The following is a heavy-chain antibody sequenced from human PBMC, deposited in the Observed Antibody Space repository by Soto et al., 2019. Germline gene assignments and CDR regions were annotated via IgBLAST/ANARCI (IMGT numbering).Heavy chain of an antibody. CDR2: INPSGGST. Sequence: QVQLVQSGAEVKKPGASVKVSCQASGYTFNNYYMHWVRQAPGQGLEWMGIINPSGGSTNYAQKFQGRVTMTRDTSTSTVYMELSSLRSEDTAVYYCARGEWTFDYWGQGTLVTVSP. CDR3: ARGEWTFDY. D-gene: IGHD3-3*01. V-gene: IGHV1-46*02. CDR1: GYTFNNYY. J-gene: IGHJ4*02.